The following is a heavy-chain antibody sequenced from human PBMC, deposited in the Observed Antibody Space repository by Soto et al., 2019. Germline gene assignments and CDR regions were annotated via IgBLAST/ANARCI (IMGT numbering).Heavy chain of an antibody. CDR2: IYYSGSS. D-gene: IGHD6-13*01. J-gene: IGHJ4*02. CDR3: ARHSSSWPIFDY. V-gene: IGHV4-59*08. CDR1: GGSIGNSY. Sequence: QVQLQESGPGLVKPSETLSLTCTVSGGSIGNSYWSWIRQSPGKGLEWIGYIYYSGSSNYNPSLKSRVSISVGKSKNQFSRKLSSVTAADTAVYYWARHSSSWPIFDYWGQGTLVIVSS.